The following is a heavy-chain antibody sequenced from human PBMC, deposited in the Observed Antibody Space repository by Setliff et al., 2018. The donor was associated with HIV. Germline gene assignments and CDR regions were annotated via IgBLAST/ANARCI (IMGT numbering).Heavy chain of an antibody. CDR2: ISDSGGST. CDR1: GFTFSSYM. CDR3: ASGYSSSSGYYYGMDV. D-gene: IGHD6-6*01. V-gene: IGHV3-23*01. Sequence: HPGGSLRLSCAASGFTFSSYMMNWVRQAPGKGLEWVSGISDSGGSTYYADSVKGRFTISRDNSKNTLNLQMNSLRAEDTAVYYCASGYSSSSGYYYGMDVWGQGTTVTVSS. J-gene: IGHJ6*02.